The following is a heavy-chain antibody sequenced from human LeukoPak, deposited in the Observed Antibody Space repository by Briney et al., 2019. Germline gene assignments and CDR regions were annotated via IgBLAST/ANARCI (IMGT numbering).Heavy chain of an antibody. V-gene: IGHV3-30*19. Sequence: GRSLRLSCAASGFTFSSYGMHWVRQAPGKGLEWVAVIPYDGSNKYYADSVKGRFTISRDNSKNTLYLQMNSLRAEDTAVYYCARDSVGATGYWGQGTLVTVSS. D-gene: IGHD1-26*01. CDR2: IPYDGSNK. CDR3: ARDSVGATGY. CDR1: GFTFSSYG. J-gene: IGHJ4*02.